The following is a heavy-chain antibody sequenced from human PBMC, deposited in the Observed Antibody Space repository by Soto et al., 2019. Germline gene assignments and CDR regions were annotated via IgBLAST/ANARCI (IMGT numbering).Heavy chain of an antibody. CDR2: IEWNDDK. D-gene: IGHD2-21*01. J-gene: IGHJ1*01. V-gene: IGHV2-70*11. CDR1: GFSLSTDGMW. CDR3: PRVWWFGEKEYFQN. Sequence: SGPTLVNPTQTLTLPCTISGFSLSTDGMWVSWIRQPPGKALEWLARIEWNDDKYYSSSQKTRLPISKDTSKTQADLTMTKLDPADTATYYYPRVWWFGEKEYFQNWGQGPLVTAPQ.